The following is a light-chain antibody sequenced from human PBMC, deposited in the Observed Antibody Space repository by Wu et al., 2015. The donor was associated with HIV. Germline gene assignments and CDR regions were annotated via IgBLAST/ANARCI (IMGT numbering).Light chain of an antibody. Sequence: DIVLTQSPGTLSLSPGERATLSCRASQSVSSNYLAWYQQKPGQAPRLLIYGASGRATGIPDRFSGSGSGTDFTLIISRLEPEDFALYYCQQYGSSPLTFGGGTTLEIK. J-gene: IGKJ4*01. CDR2: GAS. V-gene: IGKV3-20*01. CDR3: QQYGSSPLT. CDR1: QSVSSNY.